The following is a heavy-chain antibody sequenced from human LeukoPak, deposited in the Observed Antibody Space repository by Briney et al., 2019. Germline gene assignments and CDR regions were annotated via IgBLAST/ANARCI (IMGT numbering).Heavy chain of an antibody. CDR1: DYTFTNYD. V-gene: IGHV1-46*01. Sequence: ASVKVSCKASDYTFTNYDINWVRQAPGQGLEWMGIINPSGGSTSYAQKFQGRVTMTRDMSTSTVYMELSSLRSEDTAVYYCARPYYDFWSGYSADAFDIWGQGTMVTVSS. D-gene: IGHD3-3*01. J-gene: IGHJ3*02. CDR3: ARPYYDFWSGYSADAFDI. CDR2: INPSGGST.